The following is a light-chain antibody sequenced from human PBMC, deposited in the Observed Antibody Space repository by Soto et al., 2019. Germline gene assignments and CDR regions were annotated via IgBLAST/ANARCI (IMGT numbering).Light chain of an antibody. CDR1: HDIGNS. V-gene: IGKV1-33*01. J-gene: IGKJ1*01. CDR3: QQYKSYST. Sequence: GDRVTITCQASHDIGNSLNWYQHKPGKAPKLVIYDAYNLETGVPSTFSGSGFGTEFTLTISSLQPDDFATYYCQQYKSYSTCGQGTKVDIK. CDR2: DAY.